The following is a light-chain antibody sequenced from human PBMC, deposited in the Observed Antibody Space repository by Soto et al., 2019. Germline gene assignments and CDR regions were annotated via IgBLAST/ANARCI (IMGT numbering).Light chain of an antibody. V-gene: IGKV3-20*01. J-gene: IGKJ3*01. CDR2: VAS. CDR3: QQYGSSPRT. Sequence: VVWPQSPGTLSLSPGERATLSCGASQRVSSSHFAWYKQKTGQAPRLIIYVASSRATGIPHRFSGSGSGTDFTLTIYRLEPEDFAVYYCQQYGSSPRTFGPGTKVDIK. CDR1: QRVSSSH.